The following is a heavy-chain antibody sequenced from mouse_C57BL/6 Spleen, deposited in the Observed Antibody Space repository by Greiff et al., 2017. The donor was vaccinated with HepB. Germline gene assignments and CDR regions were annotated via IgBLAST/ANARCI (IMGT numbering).Heavy chain of an antibody. CDR2: IDPSDSYT. Sequence: QVQLQQPGAELVMPGASVKLSCKASGYTFTSYWMHWVKQRPGQGLEWIGEIDPSDSYTNYNQKFKGKSTLTVDKSSSTAYMQLSSLTSEDSAVYYGARKGDYGSSIAMDYWGQGTSVTVSS. D-gene: IGHD1-1*01. V-gene: IGHV1-69*01. CDR1: GYTFTSYW. CDR3: ARKGDYGSSIAMDY. J-gene: IGHJ4*01.